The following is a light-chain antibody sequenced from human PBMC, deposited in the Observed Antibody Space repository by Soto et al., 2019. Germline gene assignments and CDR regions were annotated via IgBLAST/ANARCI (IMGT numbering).Light chain of an antibody. J-gene: IGLJ1*01. V-gene: IGLV2-18*02. CDR3: KSYAGSNTYV. CDR2: EVS. CDR1: SSDFGSYNR. Sequence: QSVLTQPPSVSGSPGQSVTISCTGTSSDFGSYNRVSWYQRPPGTGPKLMIYEVSNRPSGVPDRFSGSKSGNTASLTISGLQAEDEAEYFCKSYAGSNTYVFGSGTKVTVL.